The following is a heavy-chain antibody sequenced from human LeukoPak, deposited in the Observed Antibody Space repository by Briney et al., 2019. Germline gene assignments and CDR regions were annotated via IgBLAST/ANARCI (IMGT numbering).Heavy chain of an antibody. CDR1: GFTFRNYG. CDR2: ICYDRDNK. J-gene: IGHJ4*02. V-gene: IGHV3-33*01. CDR3: ARNFQNYYGSGSCYSDLDH. Sequence: GRSLRLSCVASGFTFRNYGMHWVRQAPGKGLEWVTVICYDRDNKDYTDSVRGRFTISRDNSKNTLYLQMNSLSAEDTAVYYCARNFQNYYGSGSCYSDLDHWGQGTLVTVSS. D-gene: IGHD3-10*01.